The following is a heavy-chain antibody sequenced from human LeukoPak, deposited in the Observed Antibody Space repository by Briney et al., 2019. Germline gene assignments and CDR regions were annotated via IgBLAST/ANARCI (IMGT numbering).Heavy chain of an antibody. CDR3: ARHIREWDSSGYYFDY. V-gene: IGHV4-34*01. D-gene: IGHD3-22*01. Sequence: PSETLSLTCAVYGGSFSGYYWSWIRQPPGKGLEWIGSIYYSGSTYYNPSLKSRVTISVDTSKNQFSLKLSSVTAADTAVYYCARHIREWDSSGYYFDYWGQGTLVTVSS. CDR1: GGSFSGYY. CDR2: IYYSGST. J-gene: IGHJ4*02.